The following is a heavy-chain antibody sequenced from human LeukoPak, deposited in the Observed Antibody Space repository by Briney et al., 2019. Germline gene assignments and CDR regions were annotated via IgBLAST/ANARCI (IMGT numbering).Heavy chain of an antibody. D-gene: IGHD4-17*01. CDR1: GYTFTSYG. V-gene: IGHV1-18*01. CDR3: ARDRGGAERGLGDY. CDR2: ISAYNGNT. J-gene: IGHJ4*02. Sequence: ASVKVSCKASGYTFTSYGISWVRQAPGQGLEWMGWISAYNGNTNYAQKLQGRVTMTTDTSASTAYMELSSLRSEDTAVYYCARDRGGAERGLGDYWGQGTLVTVSS.